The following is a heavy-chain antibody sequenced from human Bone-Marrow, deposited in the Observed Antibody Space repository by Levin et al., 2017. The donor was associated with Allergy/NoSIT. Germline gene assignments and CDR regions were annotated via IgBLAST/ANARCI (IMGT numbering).Heavy chain of an antibody. J-gene: IGHJ4*02. V-gene: IGHV3-11*03. D-gene: IGHD6-19*01. CDR2: ISGSGIYT. CDR1: GFTFSDYY. Sequence: GSLRLSCAASGFTFSDYYMSWIRQAPGKGLEWVSYISGSGIYTNYADSVTGRFTISRDSAKNSLYLQMNSLRAEDTAVYYCATKVRGSGWWNFDSWGQGTPVTVSS. CDR3: ATKVRGSGWWNFDS.